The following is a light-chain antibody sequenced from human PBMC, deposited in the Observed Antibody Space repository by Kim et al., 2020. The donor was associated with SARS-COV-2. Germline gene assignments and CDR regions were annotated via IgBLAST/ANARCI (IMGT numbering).Light chain of an antibody. CDR1: QGIGRY. V-gene: IGKV1-9*01. Sequence: STSVGDRVPISCRAGQGIGRYLAWYQQKPGEAPKVLIHTASTLQTGVPSLFSGSGSGTDFALTISSLQPEDSATYFCQQLNTYPYTFGQGTKLEI. CDR3: QQLNTYPYT. CDR2: TAS. J-gene: IGKJ2*01.